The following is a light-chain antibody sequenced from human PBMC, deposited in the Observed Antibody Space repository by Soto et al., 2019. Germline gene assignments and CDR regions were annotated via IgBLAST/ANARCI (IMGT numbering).Light chain of an antibody. CDR1: QSVTSN. Sequence: EIVMTQSPATLSVSPGERATLSCRASQSVTSNLAWYQHKRGQAPRLLIYRATARAAGIPARFGGSGSGTEFTLTISGLQSEDFAIYYCQQYDDWPLTFGQGTKVDIK. CDR2: RAT. J-gene: IGKJ1*01. CDR3: QQYDDWPLT. V-gene: IGKV3-15*01.